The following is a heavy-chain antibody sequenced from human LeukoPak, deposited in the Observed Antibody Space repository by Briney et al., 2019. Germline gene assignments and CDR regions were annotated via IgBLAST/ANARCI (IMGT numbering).Heavy chain of an antibody. CDR3: ARVRGDSRGNAFDI. J-gene: IGHJ3*02. V-gene: IGHV3-53*01. CDR2: IYSGGKT. CDR1: GFTVSSYG. Sequence: GGSLRLSCAASGFTVSSYGMSWVRQAPGKGLEWVSLIYSGGKTYYTDSVKGRFTISRDNSNKTLFLQMNGLRAEDTAVYYCARVRGDSRGNAFDIWGQGTMVTVS. D-gene: IGHD2-15*01.